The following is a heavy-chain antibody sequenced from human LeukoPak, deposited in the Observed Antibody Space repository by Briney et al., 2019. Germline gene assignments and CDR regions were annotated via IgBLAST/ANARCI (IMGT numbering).Heavy chain of an antibody. Sequence: SETLSLTCTVSGGSVSSGSYYWCWIRQPPGKGLEWIGYIYYSGSTNYNPSLKSRVTISVDTSKNQFSLKLSSVTAADTAVYYCAREKGIAAAALFDYWGQGTLVTVSS. CDR1: GGSVSSGSYY. D-gene: IGHD6-13*01. CDR2: IYYSGST. CDR3: AREKGIAAAALFDY. V-gene: IGHV4-61*01. J-gene: IGHJ4*02.